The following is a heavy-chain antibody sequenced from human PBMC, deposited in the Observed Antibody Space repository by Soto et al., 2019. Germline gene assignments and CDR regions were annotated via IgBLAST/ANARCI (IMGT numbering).Heavy chain of an antibody. D-gene: IGHD5-12*01. V-gene: IGHV3-23*01. CDR2: TTDSGSLT. J-gene: IGHJ4*02. CDR3: GMATGGWY. CDR1: GFTFNAHA. Sequence: EVQLLASGGGLAQPGGSLRLSCVASGFTFNAHAMSWIRQAPGTGLEWVSSTTDSGSLTDYAVSVKGRFTISRDNSKHPVFPQLNSLRVEDAAVYYCGMATGGWYWGQGALVTVSS.